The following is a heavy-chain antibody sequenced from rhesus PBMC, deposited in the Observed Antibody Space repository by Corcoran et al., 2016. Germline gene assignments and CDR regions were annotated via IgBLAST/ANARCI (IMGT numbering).Heavy chain of an antibody. V-gene: IGHV4-80*01. D-gene: IGHD3-3*01. CDR1: GGSFSSYW. CDR2: INGNSGST. J-gene: IGHJ4*01. CDR3: ASPRTVGQIDY. Sequence: QVQLQESGPGLVKPSETLSLTCAVSGGSFSSYWWSWIRQPPGKGLEWIGEINGNSGSTNYNPSIKDRVTISKDASKTQFSLKLSSVTAADTAVYYCASPRTVGQIDYWGQGVLVTVSS.